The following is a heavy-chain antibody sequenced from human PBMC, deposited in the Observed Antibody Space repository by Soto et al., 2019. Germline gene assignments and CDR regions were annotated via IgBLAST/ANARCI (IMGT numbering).Heavy chain of an antibody. CDR3: AGGSKVTTFQYYYYMDV. CDR1: GFSVSSKC. V-gene: IGHV3-66*01. CDR2: FYSGGTI. D-gene: IGHD4-17*01. Sequence: EVQLVESGGGLVQPGGSLRLSCAASGFSVSSKCMSWVRQAPGKGLEWVSVFYSGGTIYYADSVKGRFTISRDNSRNTVYRQMNSLRAEDTAVYYWAGGSKVTTFQYYYYMDVWGKGTTVTVSS. J-gene: IGHJ6*03.